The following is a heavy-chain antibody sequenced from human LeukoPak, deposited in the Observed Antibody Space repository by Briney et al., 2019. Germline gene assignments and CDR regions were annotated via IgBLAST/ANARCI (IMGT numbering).Heavy chain of an antibody. V-gene: IGHV3-74*01. CDR3: ARGRMGGWTDY. D-gene: IGHD6-19*01. J-gene: IGHJ4*02. CDR2: IKTDGRST. CDR1: GFTVSDYW. Sequence: GGSLRLSCAASGFTVSDYWMHWVRQAPGKGLVWVSRIKTDGRSTNYADSVKGRFTISRDNAKNTLYLQMNSLRAEDTAVYYCARGRMGGWTDYWGQGTLVTVSS.